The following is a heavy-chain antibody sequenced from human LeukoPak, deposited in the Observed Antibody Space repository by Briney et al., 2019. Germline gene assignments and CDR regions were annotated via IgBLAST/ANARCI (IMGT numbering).Heavy chain of an antibody. J-gene: IGHJ4*02. CDR2: INHSGST. D-gene: IGHD1-1*01. V-gene: IGHV4-34*01. CDR1: GGSFSGYY. CDR3: VVGNDWVSR. Sequence: PSETLSLTCAVYGGSFSGYYWSWIRQPPGKGLEWIGEINHSGSTNYNPSLKSRVTISVDTSKNQFSLKLSSVTAADTAVYYCVVGNDWVSRWGQGTLVTVSS.